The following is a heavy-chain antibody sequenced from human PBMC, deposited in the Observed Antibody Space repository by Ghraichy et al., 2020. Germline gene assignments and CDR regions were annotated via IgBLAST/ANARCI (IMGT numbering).Heavy chain of an antibody. Sequence: GGSLRLSCAASGFTFSSYWMHWVRQAPGKGLVWVSRINGDGSSTSYADSVKGRFTISRDNAKNTLYLQMNSLRAEDTAVYYCARESSAWYFDYWGQGTLVTVSS. CDR1: GFTFSSYW. CDR2: INGDGSST. J-gene: IGHJ4*02. V-gene: IGHV3-74*01. CDR3: ARESSAWYFDY. D-gene: IGHD6-19*01.